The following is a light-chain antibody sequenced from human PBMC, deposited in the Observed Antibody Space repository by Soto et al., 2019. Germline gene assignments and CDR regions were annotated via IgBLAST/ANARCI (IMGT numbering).Light chain of an antibody. V-gene: IGLV2-14*01. CDR2: EVS. Sequence: QSALTQPGSVSGSPGQSITISCTGTSSDVGGYNYVSWYQQHPGKAPKLMIYEVSNRPSGVSNRFSGSKSGNTASLTISGLQAEDDADYYCSSYTSSSPYVFGTGTKLTV. CDR3: SSYTSSSPYV. CDR1: SSDVGGYNY. J-gene: IGLJ1*01.